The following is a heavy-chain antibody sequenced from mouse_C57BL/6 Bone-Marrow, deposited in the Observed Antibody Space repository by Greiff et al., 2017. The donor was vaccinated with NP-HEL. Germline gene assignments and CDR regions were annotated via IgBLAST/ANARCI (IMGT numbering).Heavy chain of an antibody. CDR3: ARRDGSYAMDY. CDR1: EYAFPSHD. Sequence: EVKVVESGGGLVQPGESLKLSCESNEYAFPSHDMSWVRKTPEQRLELVAAINSDGGSTYYPDTMEGRFIIARDNTKKTLYLQVSSLRSEDTALYYCARRDGSYAMDYWGQGTSVTVSS. CDR2: INSDGGST. D-gene: IGHD2-3*01. V-gene: IGHV5-2*01. J-gene: IGHJ4*01.